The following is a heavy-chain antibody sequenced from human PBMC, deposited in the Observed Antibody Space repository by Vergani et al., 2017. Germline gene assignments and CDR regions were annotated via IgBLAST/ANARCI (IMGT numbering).Heavy chain of an antibody. D-gene: IGHD3-10*01. CDR3: ARDWSGRPWD. CDR1: GFTLSSYS. J-gene: IGHJ4*02. Sequence: EVQLVESGGGLVQPGGSLRLSCVVSGFTLSSYSMNWVRQAPGKGLEWIAYLSTSGNIIYYSDSVRGRFTISRDTAKNSVFLHMNSLAAEDTAVYYCARDWSGRPWDWGQGTLVSVSS. V-gene: IGHV3-48*01. CDR2: LSTSGNII.